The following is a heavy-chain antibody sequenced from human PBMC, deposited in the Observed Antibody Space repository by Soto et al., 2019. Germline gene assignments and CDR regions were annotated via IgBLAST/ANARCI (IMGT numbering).Heavy chain of an antibody. CDR1: GASITSGSYY. V-gene: IGHV4-31*03. CDR3: ASDYMAGMD. CDR2: IYHRGST. J-gene: IGHJ4*02. Sequence: TSETLSLTCTVSGASITSGSYYWSWIRQNPGKGLEWIGYIYHRGSTYYNPSLKSRVTISIDTSKNQFSLRLTSVTAADTAVYYCASDYMAGMDWGQGTLVTVSS.